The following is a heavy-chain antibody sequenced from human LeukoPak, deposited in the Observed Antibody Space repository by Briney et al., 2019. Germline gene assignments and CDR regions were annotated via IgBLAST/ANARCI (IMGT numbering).Heavy chain of an antibody. J-gene: IGHJ4*02. V-gene: IGHV3-33*08. CDR3: ARWYGGSYYVDY. CDR1: GFTFSSYG. Sequence: GGSLRLSCAASGFTFSSYGMHWVRQAPGKGLEWVAVIWYDGSNKYYADSVKGRFTISRDNSKNTLYLQMNSLRAEDTAVYYCARWYGGSYYVDYWGQGTLVTVSS. CDR2: IWYDGSNK. D-gene: IGHD1-26*01.